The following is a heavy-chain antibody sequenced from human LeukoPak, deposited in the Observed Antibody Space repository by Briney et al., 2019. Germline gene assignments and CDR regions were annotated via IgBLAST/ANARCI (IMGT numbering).Heavy chain of an antibody. D-gene: IGHD6-19*01. J-gene: IGHJ5*02. CDR1: GGSFSGYY. Sequence: PSETLSLTCAVYGGSFSGYYWSWIRQPPGKGLEWIGEINHSGSTNYNPSLKSRVTISVDTSKNQFSLKLSSVTAADTAVYYCAREKAGYSSGWYRGMDWFDPWGQGTLVTVSS. CDR2: INHSGST. V-gene: IGHV4-34*01. CDR3: AREKAGYSSGWYRGMDWFDP.